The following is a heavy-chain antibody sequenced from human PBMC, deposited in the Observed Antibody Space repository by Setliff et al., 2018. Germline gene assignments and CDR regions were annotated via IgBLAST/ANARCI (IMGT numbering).Heavy chain of an antibody. Sequence: SETLSLTCAVHGGSSFSGYYWSWIRQPPGKGLEWIGEIDHSGSTNYNPSLKTRVTISVDTSKNQVSLNLGSVTAADTAVYYCAGPTAGRRGFRYSGSGTYLSMDYWGQGTLVTVSS. V-gene: IGHV4-34*01. J-gene: IGHJ4*02. D-gene: IGHD3-10*01. CDR3: AGPTAGRRGFRYSGSGTYLSMDY. CDR2: IDHSGST. CDR1: GGSSFSGYY.